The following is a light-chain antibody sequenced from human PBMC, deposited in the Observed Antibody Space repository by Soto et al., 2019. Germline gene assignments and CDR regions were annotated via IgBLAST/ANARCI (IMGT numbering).Light chain of an antibody. Sequence: EIVMTQSPATLSVSPGERATLSCRASQSVSSNLAWYQQKPGQAPRLLIYVASTRATGIPARFSGSGSGTEFTLTFASLQSENFGVYYCQQYNNWPPMYTFGQGTKLEMK. J-gene: IGKJ2*01. CDR3: QQYNNWPPMYT. V-gene: IGKV3-15*01. CDR1: QSVSSN. CDR2: VAS.